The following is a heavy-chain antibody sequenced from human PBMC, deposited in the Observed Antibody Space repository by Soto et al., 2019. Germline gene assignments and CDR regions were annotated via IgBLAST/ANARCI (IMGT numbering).Heavy chain of an antibody. CDR2: ISAYNGNT. V-gene: IGHV1-18*01. J-gene: IGHJ4*02. CDR3: ARDAAAGLNDY. D-gene: IGHD6-13*01. Sequence: QVQLVQAGAEVKKPGASVTVSCKASGYTFTSYGISWVRQAPGQGLEWMGWISAYNGNTKYVQKFKGRVTMNTDTSTSTAYMELRSRRSDDTAVYYCARDAAAGLNDYWGQGTLVTVSS. CDR1: GYTFTSYG.